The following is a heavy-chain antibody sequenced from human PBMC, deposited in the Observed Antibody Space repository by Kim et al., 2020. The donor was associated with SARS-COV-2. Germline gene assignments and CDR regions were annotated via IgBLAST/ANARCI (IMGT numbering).Heavy chain of an antibody. Sequence: GGSLRLSCAASGFTFSDYYMSWIRQAPGKGLEWVSYISSSGSTIYYADSVKGRFTISRDNAKNSLYLQMNSLRAEDTAVYYCARDLDSSSSNLFDYWGQGTLVTVSS. J-gene: IGHJ4*02. CDR3: ARDLDSSSSNLFDY. V-gene: IGHV3-11*01. CDR2: ISSSGSTI. D-gene: IGHD6-13*01. CDR1: GFTFSDYY.